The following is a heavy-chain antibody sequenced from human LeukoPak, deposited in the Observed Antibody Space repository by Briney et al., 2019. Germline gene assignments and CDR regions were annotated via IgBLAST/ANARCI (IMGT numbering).Heavy chain of an antibody. J-gene: IGHJ4*02. D-gene: IGHD6-25*01. CDR1: GGSIGSSNSF. CDR3: ARATAAPSSYFFDH. V-gene: IGHV4-39*07. Sequence: SETLSLTCSVSGGSIGSSNSFWGWIRQPPGERLEWIATIYYNGNTYYNPSLQSRVTISVDTSTNQFSLKLNSVIAADTAVYYCARATAAPSSYFFDHWGQGTLVTVSS. CDR2: IYYNGNT.